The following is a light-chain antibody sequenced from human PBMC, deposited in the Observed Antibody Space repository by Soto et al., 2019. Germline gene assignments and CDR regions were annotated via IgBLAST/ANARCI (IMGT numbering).Light chain of an antibody. CDR1: QSVSSN. CDR3: QQYNNWPPWT. J-gene: IGKJ1*01. Sequence: EIVMTQSPATLSVSPGERATLSCRASQSVSSNLAWYQQKPGQAPRLLIYGASTRATGIPARFSGSGSGTEFPPTIRRLQFEESAGYYCQQYNNWPPWTFGQGTKVEIK. V-gene: IGKV3-15*01. CDR2: GAS.